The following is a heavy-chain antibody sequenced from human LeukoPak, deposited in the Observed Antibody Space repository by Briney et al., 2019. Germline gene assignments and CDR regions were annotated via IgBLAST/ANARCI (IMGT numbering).Heavy chain of an antibody. D-gene: IGHD1-26*01. CDR2: IYGSGTT. CDR1: GGSISTYY. Sequence: SETLSLTCTVSGGSISTYYWGWIRQPAGKGLEWIGRIYGSGTTSYNPSLKSRVSMSVDTSKNQFSLKLSSVTAADTAVFYCARENSGSYREFDYWGQGTLVTVSS. V-gene: IGHV4-4*07. CDR3: ARENSGSYREFDY. J-gene: IGHJ4*02.